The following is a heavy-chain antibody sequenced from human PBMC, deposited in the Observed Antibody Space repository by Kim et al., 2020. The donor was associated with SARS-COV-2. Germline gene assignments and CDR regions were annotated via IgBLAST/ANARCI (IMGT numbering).Heavy chain of an antibody. J-gene: IGHJ4*02. CDR3: AESLGAVANY. D-gene: IGHD6-19*01. Sequence: TYYADPVKGRFSNSRDKSKNTLYLQMNSLRAEGTAVYYCAESLGAVANYWGQGNLGTVSS. CDR2: T. V-gene: IGHV3-23*01.